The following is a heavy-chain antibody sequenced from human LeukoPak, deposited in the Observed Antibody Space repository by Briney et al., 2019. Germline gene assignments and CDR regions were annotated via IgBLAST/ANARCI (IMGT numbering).Heavy chain of an antibody. V-gene: IGHV3-48*03. CDR3: AELGITMIGGV. J-gene: IGHJ6*04. D-gene: IGHD3-10*02. Sequence: GGSLRLSCAASGFTFSNYEMNWVRQAPGKGLEWVSYITSSGTTIYYADSVKGRFTISRDNAKNSLYLQMNSLRAEDTAVYYCAELGITMIGGVWGKGTTVTISS. CDR1: GFTFSNYE. CDR2: ITSSGTTI.